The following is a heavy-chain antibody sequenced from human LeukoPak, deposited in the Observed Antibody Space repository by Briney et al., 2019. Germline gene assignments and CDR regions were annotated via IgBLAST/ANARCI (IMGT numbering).Heavy chain of an antibody. CDR3: ASLPTDTEEQLVHGPFDY. Sequence: GGSLRLSCAASGFTFSSYWMSWVRQAPGKGLEWVANIKQDGSEKYYVDSVKGRFTISRDNAKNSLYLQMNSLRAEDTAVYYCASLPTDTEEQLVHGPFDYWGQGTLVTVSS. J-gene: IGHJ4*02. V-gene: IGHV3-7*01. CDR2: IKQDGSEK. CDR1: GFTFSSYW. D-gene: IGHD6-6*01.